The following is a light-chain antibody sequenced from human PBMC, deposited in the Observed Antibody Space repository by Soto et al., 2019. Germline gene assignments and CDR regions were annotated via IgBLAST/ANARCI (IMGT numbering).Light chain of an antibody. Sequence: QMTQSPSTLSASIGDRVTTTCRASHNIHRWLAWYHQKPGMAPTLLISDASTLERGVPSRFSGSGSGTEFTLTISDVQTDDLGTYYCQYTDTYWPFGQGTKVDIK. V-gene: IGKV1-5*01. J-gene: IGKJ1*01. CDR1: HNIHRW. CDR2: DAS. CDR3: QYTDTYWP.